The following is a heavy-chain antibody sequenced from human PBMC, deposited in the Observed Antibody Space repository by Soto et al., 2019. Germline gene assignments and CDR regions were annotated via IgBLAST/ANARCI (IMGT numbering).Heavy chain of an antibody. CDR1: GGSSNSNSYY. CDR2: MSCSWGI. V-gene: IGHV4-39*01. J-gene: IGHJ4*02. Sequence: QLQLRESSPGLVKPSETLSLSCIVSGGSSNSNSYYCLWIRQPPGKGLEGIGSMSCSWGIHYNSSLESRVTRSVETSNHQGSLKVNYMTAADTAMYFCARNYYDGSGHFYWVPGTLVTVS. D-gene: IGHD3-22*01. CDR3: ARNYYDGSGHFY.